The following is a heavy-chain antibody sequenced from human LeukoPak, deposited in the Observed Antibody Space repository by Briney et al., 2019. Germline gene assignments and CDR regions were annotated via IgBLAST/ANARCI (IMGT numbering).Heavy chain of an antibody. D-gene: IGHD3-3*01. J-gene: IGHJ4*02. Sequence: PGGSLRLSCAASGFIFSSYSMNWVRQAPGKGLEWVSSISSSSTYIYYADSVKGRFTISRDNAKNSLYLQMNSLRAEDTAVYYCARGYYNFWSAYGYWGQGTLVTVSS. CDR3: ARGYYNFWSAYGY. V-gene: IGHV3-21*01. CDR2: ISSSSTYI. CDR1: GFIFSSYS.